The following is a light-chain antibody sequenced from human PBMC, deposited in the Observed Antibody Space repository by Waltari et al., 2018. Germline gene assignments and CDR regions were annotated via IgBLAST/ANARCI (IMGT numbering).Light chain of an antibody. Sequence: QSVLPQPPSASGTPGQRVTISCSGSSPNIGRNYVYWYQQLPGTAPKLLIYRKKQRPSGVPDRFSGSKSGTSASLAISGLRSEDEADYYCAAWDDSLSGWVFGGGTKLTVL. V-gene: IGLV1-47*01. CDR2: RKK. CDR3: AAWDDSLSGWV. CDR1: SPNIGRNY. J-gene: IGLJ3*02.